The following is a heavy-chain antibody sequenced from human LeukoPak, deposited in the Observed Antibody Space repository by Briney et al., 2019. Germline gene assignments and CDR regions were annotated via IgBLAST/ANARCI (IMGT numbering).Heavy chain of an antibody. Sequence: GGSLRLSCAASGFTFSSYGMHWVRQAPGKGLEWVAVISYDGSNKYYADSVKGRFTISRDNSKNTLYLQMNSLRAEDTAVYYCAIGGVTSYFDYWGQGTLVTVSS. CDR3: AIGGVTSYFDY. CDR1: GFTFSSYG. V-gene: IGHV3-30*03. CDR2: ISYDGSNK. J-gene: IGHJ4*02. D-gene: IGHD3-16*01.